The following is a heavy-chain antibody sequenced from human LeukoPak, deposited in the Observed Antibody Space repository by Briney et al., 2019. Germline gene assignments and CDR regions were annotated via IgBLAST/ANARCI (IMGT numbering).Heavy chain of an antibody. Sequence: SETLSLTCAVYGGSFSGYYWSWIRQPPGKGLEWIGEINHSGSTNYNPSLKSRVTISVDTSKNQFSLKLSSVTAADTAVYYCAGGPHGSGSARDYYYYGMDVWGKGTTVTVSS. CDR2: INHSGST. J-gene: IGHJ6*04. CDR1: GGSFSGYY. V-gene: IGHV4-34*01. CDR3: AGGPHGSGSARDYYYYGMDV. D-gene: IGHD3-10*01.